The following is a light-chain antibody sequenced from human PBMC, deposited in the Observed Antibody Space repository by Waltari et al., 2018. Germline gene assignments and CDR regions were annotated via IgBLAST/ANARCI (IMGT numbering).Light chain of an antibody. CDR2: DDS. CDR3: QVWDGSSDHYV. Sequence: SYVLAQPASVSVVPGKTARITCEGPNIGSKNVHWYQLRPGQAPVLVVHDDSDRPSGIPERFSGSNAGNTATLIISGVEAGDEADYFCQVWDGSSDHYVFGTGTAVTV. V-gene: IGLV3-21*03. J-gene: IGLJ1*01. CDR1: NIGSKN.